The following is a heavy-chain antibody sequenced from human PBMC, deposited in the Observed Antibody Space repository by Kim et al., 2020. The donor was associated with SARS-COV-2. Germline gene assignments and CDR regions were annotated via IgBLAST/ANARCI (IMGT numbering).Heavy chain of an antibody. Sequence: PSLKGRVTRSVDTAKNQCSLQMSSVTAADTAVYYCARGRGWFGELLYYDYWGQGTLVTVSS. J-gene: IGHJ4*02. V-gene: IGHV4-34*13. D-gene: IGHD3-10*01. CDR3: ARGRGWFGELLYYDY.